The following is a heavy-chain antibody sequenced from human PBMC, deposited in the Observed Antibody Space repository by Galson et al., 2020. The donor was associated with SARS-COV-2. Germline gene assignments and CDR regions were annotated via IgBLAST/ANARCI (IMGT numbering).Heavy chain of an antibody. J-gene: IGHJ4*02. CDR3: AKDMGPFSSSFDY. CDR2: ISWNNGSI. CDR1: GFTFDDYA. Sequence: PGGSLRLSCAASGFTFDDYAMHWVRQAPGKGLEWVSGISWNNGSIGYADSVKGRFTISRDNAKNSLYLQMNSLRAEDTALYYCAKDMGPFSSSFDYWGQGTLVTVSS. V-gene: IGHV3-9*01. D-gene: IGHD6-6*01.